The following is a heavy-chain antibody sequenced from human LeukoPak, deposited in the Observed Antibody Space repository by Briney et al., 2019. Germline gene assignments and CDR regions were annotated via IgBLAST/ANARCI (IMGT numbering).Heavy chain of an antibody. V-gene: IGHV3-30*18. D-gene: IGHD6-13*01. J-gene: IGHJ4*02. CDR1: GVTFSNFG. CDR3: AKVPASGTTFDY. CDR2: ISYDGSNK. Sequence: PGKSLRLSCAASGVTFSNFGMRWVREAPGKGLERGAVISYDGSNKYYADSVKGRFTISRDNSKNTLYLQMNSLRAEDTAVYYCAKVPASGTTFDYWGQGTLVIVSS.